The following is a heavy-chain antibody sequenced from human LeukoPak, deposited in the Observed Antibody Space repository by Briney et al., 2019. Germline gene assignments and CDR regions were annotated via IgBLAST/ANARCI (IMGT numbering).Heavy chain of an antibody. J-gene: IGHJ4*02. CDR2: IYTSGST. V-gene: IGHV4-61*02. D-gene: IGHD5-24*01. Sequence: SETLSLTCTVSGGSISSGSYYWSWIRQPAGKGLEWIGRIYTSGSTDYNPSLKSRVTISVDTSKNQFSLKLSSVTAADTAVYYCARGAPRWDGYNSDWGQGTLVTVSS. CDR3: ARGAPRWDGYNSD. CDR1: GGSISSGSYY.